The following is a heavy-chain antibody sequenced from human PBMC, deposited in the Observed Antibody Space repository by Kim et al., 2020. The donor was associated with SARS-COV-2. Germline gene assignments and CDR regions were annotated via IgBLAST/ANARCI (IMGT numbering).Heavy chain of an antibody. V-gene: IGHV1-46*01. Sequence: ASVKVSCKASGYTFTSYYMHWVRQAPGQGLEWMGIINPSGGSTSYAQKFQGRVTMTRDTSTSTVYMELSSLRSEDTAVYYCARDYCSGGSCYRRASNWFDPWGQGTLVTVSS. CDR2: INPSGGST. CDR1: GYTFTSYY. J-gene: IGHJ5*02. D-gene: IGHD2-15*01. CDR3: ARDYCSGGSCYRRASNWFDP.